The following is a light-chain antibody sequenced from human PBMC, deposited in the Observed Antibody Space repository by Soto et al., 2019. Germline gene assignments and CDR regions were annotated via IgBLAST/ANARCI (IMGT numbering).Light chain of an antibody. V-gene: IGKV1-12*02. CDR1: QGLSTY. J-gene: IGKJ4*01. CDR2: AAS. CDR3: LSGHSRP. Sequence: DLQMTQSPSSVSASVGDRVTITCRASQGLSTYLAWYQQKPGKAXXLLIYAASNLQSGVPSRFSGSGSGTDFTLTISSMQPEDFATYYCLSGHSRPFGGGTKVDIK.